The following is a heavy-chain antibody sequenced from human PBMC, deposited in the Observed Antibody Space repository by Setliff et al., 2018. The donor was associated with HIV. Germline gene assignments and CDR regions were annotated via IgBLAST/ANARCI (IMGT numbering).Heavy chain of an antibody. CDR3: ARIGDTSGYYFYIFDL. Sequence: GESLKISCQGSGYIFTGYWVGWVRQMAGKGLEWMGMVHPVDSDVRYSPSFEGQVTISADRSTSTAYLQWTGLKASDTAMYYCARIGDTSGYYFYIFDLWGQGTMVTVSS. CDR2: VHPVDSDV. CDR1: GYIFTGYW. D-gene: IGHD3-22*01. J-gene: IGHJ3*01. V-gene: IGHV5-51*01.